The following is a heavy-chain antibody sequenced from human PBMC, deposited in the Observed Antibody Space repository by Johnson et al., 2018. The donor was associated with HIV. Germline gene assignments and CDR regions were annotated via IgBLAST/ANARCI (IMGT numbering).Heavy chain of an antibody. J-gene: IGHJ3*02. Sequence: MLLVESGGGLVQPGGSLRLSCAASGFTFSDHYMDWVRQAPGKGLEWVGRTRNKANSYTTEYAAYVKGRFTISRDDSKNSLYLQMNSLKTEDTAVYYCARGGGSRGYDRGGRAFDIWGQGTMVTVSS. V-gene: IGHV3-72*01. CDR2: TRNKANSYTT. D-gene: IGHD5-12*01. CDR3: ARGGGSRGYDRGGRAFDI. CDR1: GFTFSDHY.